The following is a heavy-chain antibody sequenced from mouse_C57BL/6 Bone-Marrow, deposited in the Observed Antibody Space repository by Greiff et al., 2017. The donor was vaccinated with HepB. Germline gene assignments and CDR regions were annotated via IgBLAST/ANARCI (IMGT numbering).Heavy chain of an antibody. J-gene: IGHJ3*01. CDR1: GFNIKDDY. V-gene: IGHV14-4*01. CDR2: IDPENGDT. CDR3: TTEAWFAY. Sequence: VQLQQSGAELVRPGASVKLSCTASGFNIKDDYMHWVKQRPEQGLEWIGWIDPENGDTEYASKFQGNATITADTSSNTAYLQLSSLTSEDTAVYYCTTEAWFAYWGQGTLVTVSA.